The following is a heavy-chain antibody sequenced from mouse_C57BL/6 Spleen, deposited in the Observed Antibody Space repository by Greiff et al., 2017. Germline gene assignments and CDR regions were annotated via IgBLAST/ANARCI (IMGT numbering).Heavy chain of an antibody. CDR2: IDPSDSET. Sequence: QVQLLQPGAELVRPGSSVKLSCKASGYTFTSYWMHWVKQRPIQGLEWIGNIDPSDSETHYNQKFKDKATLTVDKSSSTAYMQLSSLTSEDSAVYYCARYPLITTIVATGPYAMDYWGQGTSVTVSS. CDR1: GYTFTSYW. D-gene: IGHD1-1*01. V-gene: IGHV1-52*01. J-gene: IGHJ4*01. CDR3: ARYPLITTIVATGPYAMDY.